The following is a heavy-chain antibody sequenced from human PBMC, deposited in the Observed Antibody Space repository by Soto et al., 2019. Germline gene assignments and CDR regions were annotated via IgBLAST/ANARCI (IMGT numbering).Heavy chain of an antibody. CDR3: AKQVRDRTSSPYYFDY. D-gene: IGHD6-6*01. CDR2: ISSAVNT. J-gene: IGHJ4*02. CDR1: GFTFSNYA. V-gene: IGHV3-23*01. Sequence: GGSLRLSCAASGFTFSNYAMSWVRQAPGKGLEWVSAISSAVNTYYADSVKGRFTISRDNSKNTLSLQMNSLRAEDTAVYYCAKQVRDRTSSPYYFDYWGQGTLVTVSS.